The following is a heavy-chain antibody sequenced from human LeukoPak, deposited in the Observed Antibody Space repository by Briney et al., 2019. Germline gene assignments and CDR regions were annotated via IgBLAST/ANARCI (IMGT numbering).Heavy chain of an antibody. Sequence: GGSLRLSCAASGFTFSSYSMNWVRQAPGKGLEWVSSISSSSSYIYYADSVKGRFTISRDNAKNSLYLQMNSLRAEDTAVYYCARDRGYCSGGSCYHFDYWGQETLVTVSS. J-gene: IGHJ4*02. CDR2: ISSSSSYI. CDR3: ARDRGYCSGGSCYHFDY. CDR1: GFTFSSYS. D-gene: IGHD2-15*01. V-gene: IGHV3-21*01.